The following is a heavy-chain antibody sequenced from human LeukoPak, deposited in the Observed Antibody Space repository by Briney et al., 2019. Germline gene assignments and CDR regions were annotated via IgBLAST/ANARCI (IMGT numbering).Heavy chain of an antibody. J-gene: IGHJ4*02. CDR3: ARTFEQQLVWGVGY. CDR2: IWDERSNK. Sequence: GGSLRLSCAASGFTFSSYGMHWVRQAPGKGLEWVAVIWDERSNKYYEDSLKGRFTISRDNSKNTLYLQMNSLRAEDTAVYYCARTFEQQLVWGVGYWGQGTLVTVSS. D-gene: IGHD6-13*01. V-gene: IGHV3-33*01. CDR1: GFTFSSYG.